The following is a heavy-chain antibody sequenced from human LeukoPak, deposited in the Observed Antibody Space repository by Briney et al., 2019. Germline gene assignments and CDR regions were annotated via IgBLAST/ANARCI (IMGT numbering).Heavy chain of an antibody. Sequence: ASVKVSCKASGGTFSSYAISWVRQAPGQGLEWMGGIIPIFGTANYAQKFQGRVTITTDESTSTVYMELSSLRSEDTAVYHCARSYYYDSSGYFDYWGQGTLVTVSS. J-gene: IGHJ4*02. V-gene: IGHV1-69*05. CDR2: IIPIFGTA. D-gene: IGHD3-22*01. CDR1: GGTFSSYA. CDR3: ARSYYYDSSGYFDY.